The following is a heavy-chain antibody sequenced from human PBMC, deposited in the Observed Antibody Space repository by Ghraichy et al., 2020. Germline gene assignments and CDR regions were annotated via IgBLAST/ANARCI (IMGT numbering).Heavy chain of an antibody. CDR1: GGSFSGYY. D-gene: IGHD2-15*01. CDR3: ASSGGSNSDY. Sequence: SETLSLTCAVYGGSFSGYYWSWIRQPPGKGLEWIGEINHSGSTNYNPSLKSRVTISVDTSKNQFSLKLSSVTAADTAVYYCASSGGSNSDYWGQGTLVTVSS. V-gene: IGHV4-34*01. CDR2: INHSGST. J-gene: IGHJ4*02.